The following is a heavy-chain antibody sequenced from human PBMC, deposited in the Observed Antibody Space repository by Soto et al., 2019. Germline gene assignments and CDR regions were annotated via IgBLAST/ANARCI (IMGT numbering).Heavy chain of an antibody. J-gene: IGHJ4*02. CDR1: GFTFSSYG. CDR2: IWYDGSNK. CDR3: AIDHYYDSSDPSF. Sequence: QVQLVESGGGVVQPGRSLRLSCAASGFTFSSYGMHWVRQAPGKGLEWVAVIWYDGSNKYYADSVKGRFTISRDNSKNTRYLQMNSLRAEDTAVYYCAIDHYYDSSDPSFWGQGTLVTVSS. V-gene: IGHV3-33*01. D-gene: IGHD3-22*01.